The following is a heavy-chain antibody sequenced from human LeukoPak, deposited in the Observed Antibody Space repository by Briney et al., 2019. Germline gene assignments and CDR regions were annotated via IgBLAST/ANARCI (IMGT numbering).Heavy chain of an antibody. CDR1: GGSISSYY. CDR3: ARFYGDYRGAYYYYGMDV. D-gene: IGHD4-17*01. CDR2: IYYSGST. Sequence: PSETLSLTCTVSGGSISSYYWSWIRQPPGKGLEWIGYIYYSGSTNYNPSLKSRVTISVDTSKNQFSLKPSSVTAADTAVYYCARFYGDYRGAYYYYGMDVWGQGTTVTVSS. J-gene: IGHJ6*02. V-gene: IGHV4-59*01.